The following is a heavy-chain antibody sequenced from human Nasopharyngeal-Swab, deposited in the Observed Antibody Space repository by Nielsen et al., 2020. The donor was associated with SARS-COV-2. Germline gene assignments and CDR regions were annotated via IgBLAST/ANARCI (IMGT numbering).Heavy chain of an antibody. Sequence: ASVTVSCKASGYTFIGYYIHWVRQAPGQGLEWMVWINPNSGGTNYAQKFQGRVTMTRDTSISTAYMELSRLRSDDTAVYYCARVVWVDWDAFHIWGQGTIVTVSS. V-gene: IGHV1-2*02. CDR2: INPNSGGT. J-gene: IGHJ3*02. CDR3: ARVVWVDWDAFHI. D-gene: IGHD3-16*01. CDR1: GYTFIGYY.